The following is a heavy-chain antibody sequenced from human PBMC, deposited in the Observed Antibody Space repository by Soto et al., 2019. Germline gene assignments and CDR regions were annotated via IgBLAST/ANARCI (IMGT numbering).Heavy chain of an antibody. CDR2: VSHDGRNT. CDR3: AKGGRQWLVTSDFNC. CDR1: GFTFSDYA. V-gene: IGHV3-30*18. J-gene: IGHJ4*02. Sequence: VQLVESGGGVVQPGRSLRLSCAASGFTFSDYAMHWVRQAPGKGLEWVAVVSHDGRNTHYADSVKGRFTISRDSSKNKVSPEMTSLGDEDTAVYYGAKGGRQWLVTSDFNCWGQGALVTVSS. D-gene: IGHD6-19*01.